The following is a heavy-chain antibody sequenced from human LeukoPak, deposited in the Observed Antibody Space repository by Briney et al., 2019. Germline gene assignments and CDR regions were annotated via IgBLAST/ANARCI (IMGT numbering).Heavy chain of an antibody. D-gene: IGHD2-21*01. CDR3: ARGGGYYAFDI. J-gene: IGHJ3*02. Sequence: SETLSLTCTVSGGSISSTTYYWGWIRQPPGKGLEWIGSIYYSGSTYYNPSLKSRVTISVDTSKNQFSLKLSSVTAADTAVYYCARGGGYYAFDIWGQGTMVTVSS. CDR1: GGSISSTTYY. V-gene: IGHV4-39*07. CDR2: IYYSGST.